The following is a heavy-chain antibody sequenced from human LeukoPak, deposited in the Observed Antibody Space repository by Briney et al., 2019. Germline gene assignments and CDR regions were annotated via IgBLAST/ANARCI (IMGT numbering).Heavy chain of an antibody. CDR2: IKQDGSEK. D-gene: IGHD3-22*01. Sequence: GGSLRLSCAASGFTLSSYWMSWVRQAPGKGLEWVANIKQDGSEKYYVDSVKGRFTISRDNAKNSLYLQMNSLRAEDTAVYYCAKSGYYHDAFDIWGQGTMVTVSS. V-gene: IGHV3-7*01. J-gene: IGHJ3*02. CDR3: AKSGYYHDAFDI. CDR1: GFTLSSYW.